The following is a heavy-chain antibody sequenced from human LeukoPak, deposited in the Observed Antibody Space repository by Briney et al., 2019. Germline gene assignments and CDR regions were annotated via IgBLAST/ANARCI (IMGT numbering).Heavy chain of an antibody. D-gene: IGHD3-22*01. CDR1: GFAVNSNY. CDR2: LYTGSDT. V-gene: IGHV3-66*01. CDR3: AKGPALTTGRITMIVAPLDY. J-gene: IGHJ4*02. Sequence: PGGSLRHSCAASGFAVNSNYMSWVRQAPGKGLEWVSLLYTGSDTNYADSVRGRFTISRDNSKNTLYLQMNSLRAEDTAVYYCAKGPALTTGRITMIVAPLDYWGQGTLVTVSS.